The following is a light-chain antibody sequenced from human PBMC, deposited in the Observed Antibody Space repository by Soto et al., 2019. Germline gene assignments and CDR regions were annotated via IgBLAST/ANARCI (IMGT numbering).Light chain of an antibody. J-gene: IGLJ1*01. V-gene: IGLV2-18*02. CDR2: EVS. Sequence: QSVLTQPPSVSRSPGQSVTISCTGTSSDVGSYNRVSWYQQPPGTAPKLMIYEVSNRPSGVPDRFSGSKSGNTASLTISGLQAEDEADYYCSSYTSSSTFYVFEAGTKVTVL. CDR3: SSYTSSSTFYV. CDR1: SSDVGSYNR.